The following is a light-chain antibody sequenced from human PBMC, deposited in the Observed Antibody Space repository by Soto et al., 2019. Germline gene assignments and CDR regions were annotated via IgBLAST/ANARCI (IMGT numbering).Light chain of an antibody. CDR1: NIGSKS. Sequence: SSELTQPPSVSVAPGKTARITCGGNNIGSKSVHWYQQKPGQAPVLVIYYDSDRPSGIPERFSGSNSGNTATLTISRVEARDEADYYCQVWDSSSPVVFGGGTKLTVL. J-gene: IGLJ2*01. V-gene: IGLV3-21*04. CDR3: QVWDSSSPVV. CDR2: YDS.